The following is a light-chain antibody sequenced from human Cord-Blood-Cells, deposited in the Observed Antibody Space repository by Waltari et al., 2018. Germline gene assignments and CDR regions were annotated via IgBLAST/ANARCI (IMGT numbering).Light chain of an antibody. CDR2: DTS. Sequence: QAVVTQEPSLTLSPGGTVPLTCGPRSAAVTSGHYPSGSQQKPGQAPSTLIYDTSNKHSWPLSWFSGSLLGGKAALTRSGAQAEDEAEYYCLLDYSGAYVFCTATKGTVL. J-gene: IGLJ1*01. CDR3: LLDYSGAYV. V-gene: IGLV7-46*01. CDR1: SAAVTSGHY.